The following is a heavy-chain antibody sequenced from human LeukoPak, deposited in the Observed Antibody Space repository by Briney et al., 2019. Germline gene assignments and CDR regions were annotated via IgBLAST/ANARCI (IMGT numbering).Heavy chain of an antibody. CDR1: GFTFSSYA. Sequence: GGSLRLSCAASGFTFSSYAMSWVRQAPGKGLEWVSTISGTGGSTYDADSVKGRFTISRDNSKNTLYLQMNSLRAEDTALYHCARNNGMDVWGQGTTVIVSS. CDR3: ARNNGMDV. CDR2: ISGTGGST. V-gene: IGHV3-23*01. J-gene: IGHJ6*02.